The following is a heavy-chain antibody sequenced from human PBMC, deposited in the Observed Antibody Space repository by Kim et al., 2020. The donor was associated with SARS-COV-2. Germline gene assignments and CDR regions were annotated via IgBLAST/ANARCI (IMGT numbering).Heavy chain of an antibody. D-gene: IGHD6-19*01. Sequence: SETLSLTCTVSGGSVSSGSYYWSWIRQPPGKGLEWIGYIYYSGSTNYNPSLKSRVTISVDTSKNQFSLKLSSVAAADTAVYYCARSRLASGWSNYFDYWGQGTLVTVSS. V-gene: IGHV4-61*01. CDR2: IYYSGST. CDR1: GGSVSSGSYY. J-gene: IGHJ4*02. CDR3: ARSRLASGWSNYFDY.